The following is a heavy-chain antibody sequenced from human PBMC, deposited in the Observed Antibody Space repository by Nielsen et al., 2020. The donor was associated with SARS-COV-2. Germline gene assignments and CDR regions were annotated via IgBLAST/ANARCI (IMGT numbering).Heavy chain of an antibody. CDR2: ISGSGGST. CDR3: AREDTAWVDY. J-gene: IGHJ4*02. CDR1: GFTFSSYA. D-gene: IGHD5-18*01. V-gene: IGHV3-23*01. Sequence: GESLKISCAASGFTFSSYAMSWVRQAPGKGLEWVSAISGSGGSTYYADSVKGRFTISRDNAKNTLYLQMNSLRAEDTAVYYCAREDTAWVDYWGQGTLVTVSS.